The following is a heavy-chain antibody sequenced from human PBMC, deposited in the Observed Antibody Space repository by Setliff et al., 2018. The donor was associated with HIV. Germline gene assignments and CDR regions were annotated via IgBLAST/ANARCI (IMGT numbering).Heavy chain of an antibody. CDR3: ARGTLTEAGSAGRWFDP. D-gene: IGHD6-19*01. Sequence: PGGSLRLSCAASGFTFSSYSMNWVRQAPGKGLEWVSYISSRSSTIYYADSVKGRFTISRDNAKNSLYLQMNSLRAEDTAVYYCARGTLTEAGSAGRWFDPWGQGTLVTVSS. J-gene: IGHJ5*02. CDR2: ISSRSSTI. V-gene: IGHV3-48*01. CDR1: GFTFSSYS.